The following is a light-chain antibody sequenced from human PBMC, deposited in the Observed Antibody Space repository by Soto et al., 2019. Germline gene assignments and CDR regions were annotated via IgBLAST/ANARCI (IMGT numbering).Light chain of an antibody. CDR3: SSYTNINTRACV. V-gene: IGLV2-14*01. Sequence: QSALTQPASVSGSPGQPITISCTGTSGDIGSYNRVSWYQQHPGKAPKLIIYEVTDRPSGVSNRFSGSKSGNTASLTISGLQAEDEAEDYCSSYTNINTRACVFGTGTKVTVL. J-gene: IGLJ1*01. CDR2: EVT. CDR1: SGDIGSYNR.